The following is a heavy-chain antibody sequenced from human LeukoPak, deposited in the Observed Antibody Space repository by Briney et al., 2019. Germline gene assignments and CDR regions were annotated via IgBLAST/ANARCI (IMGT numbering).Heavy chain of an antibody. J-gene: IGHJ3*02. CDR3: ARLTGSYYSAFDI. CDR2: IYPGDSDT. Sequence: GESLMTSCNVSGYSFPNYLIGWVRQMPGKGLEWMNIIYPGDSDTRYSPSFQGQVTISADKSNNTAYLQWSSLKASDTAMYYCARLTGSYYSAFDIWGQGTMVTVSS. D-gene: IGHD1-26*01. CDR1: GYSFPNYL. V-gene: IGHV5-51*01.